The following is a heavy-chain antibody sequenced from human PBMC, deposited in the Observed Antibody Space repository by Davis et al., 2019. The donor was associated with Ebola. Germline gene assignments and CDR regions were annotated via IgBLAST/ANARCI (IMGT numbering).Heavy chain of an antibody. CDR2: IHYSGTT. J-gene: IGHJ5*02. CDR1: GGSISSHY. D-gene: IGHD2/OR15-2a*01. CDR3: ATQYSNGWFDP. V-gene: IGHV4-59*11. Sequence: SETLSLTCTVSGGSISSHYWSWIRQPPGKGLEWIGYIHYSGTTSKNPSLKSRVTMSVGLSKNQFSLKLTSVTAADTAVYYCATQYSNGWFDPWGQGTLVTVSS.